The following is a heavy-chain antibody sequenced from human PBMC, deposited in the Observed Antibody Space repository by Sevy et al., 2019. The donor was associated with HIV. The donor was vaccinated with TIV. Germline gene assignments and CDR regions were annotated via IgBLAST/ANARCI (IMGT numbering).Heavy chain of an antibody. V-gene: IGHV4-39*01. CDR3: ARLSGVEYYYYYMDV. CDR2: IYYSGST. J-gene: IGHJ6*03. D-gene: IGHD3-3*01. Sequence: SETLSLTCTVSGGSISSSSYYWGWIRQPPGKGLEWIGSIYYSGSTYYNPSLKSRVTISVDTSKNQFSLKLSTVTAADTAVYYCARLSGVEYYYYYMDVWGKGTTVTVSS. CDR1: GGSISSSSYY.